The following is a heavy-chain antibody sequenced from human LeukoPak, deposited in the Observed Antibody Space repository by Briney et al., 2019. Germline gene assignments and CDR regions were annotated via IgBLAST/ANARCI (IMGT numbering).Heavy chain of an antibody. V-gene: IGHV4-39*07. Sequence: PSETLSLTCTVSGGSISSSISYWSWIRQPPGKGLEWIGEINHSGSTNYNPSLKSRVTISVDTSKNQFSLKLSSVTAADTAVYYCASDYYCSSTSCRAAEYFQHWGQGTLVTVSS. J-gene: IGHJ1*01. CDR1: GGSISSSISY. D-gene: IGHD2-2*01. CDR2: INHSGST. CDR3: ASDYYCSSTSCRAAEYFQH.